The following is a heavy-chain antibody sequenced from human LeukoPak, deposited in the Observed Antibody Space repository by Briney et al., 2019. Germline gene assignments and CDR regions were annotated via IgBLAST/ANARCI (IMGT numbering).Heavy chain of an antibody. CDR2: IIPIFGTA. D-gene: IGHD2-2*01. CDR1: GGTFSSYA. V-gene: IGHV1-69*13. CDR3: ARNGACSSTSCSNYYYYGMDV. Sequence: GASVKVSCKASGGTFSSYAISWVRQAPGQGLEWMGGIIPIFGTANYAQKFQGRVTITADESTSTAYMELSSLRSEDTAVYYCARNGACSSTSCSNYYYYGMDVWGQGTTVTVSS. J-gene: IGHJ6*02.